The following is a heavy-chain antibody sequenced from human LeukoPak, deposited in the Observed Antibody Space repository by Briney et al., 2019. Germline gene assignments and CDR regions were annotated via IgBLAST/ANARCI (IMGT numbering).Heavy chain of an antibody. Sequence: SETLSLTCAVHGGSFSGYYWSWIRQPPGKGLEWIGEINHSGSTNYNPSLKSRVTISVDTSKNQFSLKLSSVTAADTAVYYCARVDYDFWSGYYGVGNFDYWGQGTLVTVSS. CDR2: INHSGST. D-gene: IGHD3-3*01. J-gene: IGHJ4*02. CDR3: ARVDYDFWSGYYGVGNFDY. CDR1: GGSFSGYY. V-gene: IGHV4-34*01.